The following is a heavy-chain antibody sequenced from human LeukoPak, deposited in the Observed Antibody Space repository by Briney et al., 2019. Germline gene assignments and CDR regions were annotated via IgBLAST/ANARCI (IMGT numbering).Heavy chain of an antibody. D-gene: IGHD2-2*01. CDR3: AREGEYCSSTSCYGPSWFDP. J-gene: IGHJ5*02. CDR1: GGTFSSYA. V-gene: IGHV1-69*13. Sequence: SVKVSCKASGGTFSSYAISWVRQAPGQGLEWMGGIIPIFGTANYAQKFQGRVTITADESTSTAYMELSSLRSEDTAVYYCAREGEYCSSTSCYGPSWFDPWGQGTLVTVSS. CDR2: IIPIFGTA.